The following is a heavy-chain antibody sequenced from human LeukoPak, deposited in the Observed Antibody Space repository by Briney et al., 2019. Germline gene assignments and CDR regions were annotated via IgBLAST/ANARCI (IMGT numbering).Heavy chain of an antibody. CDR3: ARDLADIVVVPAASPDAFDI. V-gene: IGHV4-30-4*08. CDR2: IYYSGST. Sequence: PSETLSLTCTVSGGSISSGDYYWSWIRQPPGKGLEWIGYIYYSGSTYYNPSLKSRVTISVDTSKNQFSLKLSSVTAADTAVYYCARDLADIVVVPAASPDAFDIWGQGTMVIVSS. J-gene: IGHJ3*02. CDR1: GGSISSGDYY. D-gene: IGHD2-2*01.